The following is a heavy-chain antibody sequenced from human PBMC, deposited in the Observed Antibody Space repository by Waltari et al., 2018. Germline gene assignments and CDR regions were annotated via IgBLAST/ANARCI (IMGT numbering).Heavy chain of an antibody. D-gene: IGHD6-19*01. CDR1: GYTFTSYG. CDR2: ISAYNGKT. V-gene: IGHV1-18*01. Sequence: QVQLVQSGAEVKKPGASVKVSCKASGYTFTSYGISWVRQAPGQGLEWMGWISAYNGKTNNAKKLQGRVTMTTDTSTSTAYMELRSLRSDDTAVYYCARVVVGYSSGSYFDYWGQGTLVTVSS. J-gene: IGHJ4*02. CDR3: ARVVVGYSSGSYFDY.